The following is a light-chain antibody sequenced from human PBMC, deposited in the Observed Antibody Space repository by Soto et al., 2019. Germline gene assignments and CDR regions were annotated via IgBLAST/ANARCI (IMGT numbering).Light chain of an antibody. CDR3: ASYAGTKLLV. CDR1: SSDVGFYNF. Sequence: QSVLTQPPSASGSPGQSLTISCTGTSSDVGFYNFVSWYQQRPGKAPKLVIYEVTKRPSGVPDRFSGSKSGSTASLTVSGLQAGDEADYYCASYAGTKLLVFGSGTKVTVL. J-gene: IGLJ1*01. V-gene: IGLV2-8*01. CDR2: EVT.